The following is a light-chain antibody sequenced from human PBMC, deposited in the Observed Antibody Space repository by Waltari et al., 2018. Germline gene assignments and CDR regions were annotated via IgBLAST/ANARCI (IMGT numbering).Light chain of an antibody. CDR3: NSRDSNGNPFV. Sequence: SSELTQDPAVSVALGQPVRITCQGDSLRHYYAHWYRPKPGQPPLHVMYGKNNRPSGIPDRFSGSYSGDTASLTITGAQAEDEADYYCNSRDSNGNPFVFGPATKVTVL. V-gene: IGLV3-19*01. J-gene: IGLJ1*01. CDR2: GKN. CDR1: SLRHYY.